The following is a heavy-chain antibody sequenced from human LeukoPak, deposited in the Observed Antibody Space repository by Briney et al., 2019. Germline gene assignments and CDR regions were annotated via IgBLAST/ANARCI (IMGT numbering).Heavy chain of an antibody. CDR2: IYYTGST. D-gene: IGHD2-2*01. J-gene: IGHJ4*02. CDR3: ARVYQSAEYYFDY. V-gene: IGHV4-59*01. Sequence: SETLSLTCTVSGGSIDSYYWSWIRQPRGKGLEWIGYIYYTGSTEYHPSLKSRVTISLDTSKNQFSLKLTSVTAADTAVYYCARVYQSAEYYFDYWGQGNLVSVSS. CDR1: GGSIDSYY.